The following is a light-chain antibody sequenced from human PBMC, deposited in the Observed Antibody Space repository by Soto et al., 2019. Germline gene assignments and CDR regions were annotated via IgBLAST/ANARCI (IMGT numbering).Light chain of an antibody. Sequence: DIVLTQSPLSLSVTPGEPASISCRSSQSLLYSNGYNYLDWYLQKPGQSPKLLIYWGSDRASGVPDRFSGSGSGTDFTFTISSLQPEDIATYYCQQYDNLPWTFGQGTKVEIK. J-gene: IGKJ1*01. CDR2: WGS. CDR3: QQYDNLPWT. CDR1: QSLLYSNGYNY. V-gene: IGKV2-28*01.